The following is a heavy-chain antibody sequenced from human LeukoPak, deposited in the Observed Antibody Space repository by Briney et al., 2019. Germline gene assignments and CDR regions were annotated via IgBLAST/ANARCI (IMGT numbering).Heavy chain of an antibody. CDR2: ISYDGRNK. J-gene: IGHJ4*02. D-gene: IGHD6-19*01. CDR1: GFIFSYYG. V-gene: IGHV3-30*18. CDR3: AKERTEVARPRPHN. Sequence: GGSLRLSCAASGFIFSYYGMHWVRQAPGKGLEWVAVISYDGRNKYYADSVKGRFTISRDNSQNTLYLQMDSLRAEDTAVYYCAKERTEVARPRPHNWGQGTLVTVSS.